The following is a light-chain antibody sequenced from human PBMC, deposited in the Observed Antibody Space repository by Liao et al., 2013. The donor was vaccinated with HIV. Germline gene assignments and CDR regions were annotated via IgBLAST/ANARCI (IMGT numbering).Light chain of an antibody. CDR1: NLSNILGNKY. V-gene: IGLV3-1*01. CDR3: QVWDINSDQDVV. CDR2: QDS. Sequence: SYGLTQPPSVSVSTGQTASITCYGDNLSNILGNKYLHWYLQRPGQSPVLVIYQDSKRPSGIPGRFSGSSSGNTGTLTISGTQPMDEGDYYCQVWDINSDQDVVFGGGTELTVL. J-gene: IGLJ2*01.